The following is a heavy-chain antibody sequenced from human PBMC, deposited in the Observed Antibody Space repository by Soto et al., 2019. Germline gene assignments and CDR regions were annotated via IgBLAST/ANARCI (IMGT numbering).Heavy chain of an antibody. CDR3: ARDLEY. V-gene: IGHV3-74*01. J-gene: IGHJ4*02. CDR1: GFTFSTFW. Sequence: EVQLVESGGGLVQPGGSLRLSCEASGFTFSTFWMHWVRQAPGKGLVWVSRINSDGSSTNYADSVKGRVTISRDNAKNRVYLQMNSHRAEDTAVDYCARDLEYWGQGTLVTVSS. CDR2: INSDGSST.